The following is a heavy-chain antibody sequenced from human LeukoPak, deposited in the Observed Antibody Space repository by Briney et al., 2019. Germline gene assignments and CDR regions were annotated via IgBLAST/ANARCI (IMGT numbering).Heavy chain of an antibody. V-gene: IGHV3-11*06. CDR1: GFTFSDYF. J-gene: IGHJ4*02. D-gene: IGHD1-26*01. Sequence: GGSLRLSCVASGFTFSDYFMSWIRQAPGKGLECVSYISGTGSSTNYADSAKGRFTISRDNSKDSLYLQMNSLRAEDTAVYYCARVWSGSRRRYFDYWGQGILVTVSS. CDR3: ARVWSGSRRRYFDY. CDR2: ISGTGSST.